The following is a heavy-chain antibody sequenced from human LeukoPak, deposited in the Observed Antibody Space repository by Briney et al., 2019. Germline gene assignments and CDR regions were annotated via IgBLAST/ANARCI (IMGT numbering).Heavy chain of an antibody. CDR3: VKHGPGGRGYLDV. V-gene: IGHV4-59*11. Sequence: SETLSLTCTVSGGSISSHYWSWVRLSPAKGLEWIGYIFYSGSTDYSPSLTSRVTISIDTSKRYLSLNLSSVTAADTAVYYCVKHGPGGRGYLDVWGVGTTVTVSS. J-gene: IGHJ6*03. D-gene: IGHD1-1*01. CDR2: IFYSGST. CDR1: GGSISSHY.